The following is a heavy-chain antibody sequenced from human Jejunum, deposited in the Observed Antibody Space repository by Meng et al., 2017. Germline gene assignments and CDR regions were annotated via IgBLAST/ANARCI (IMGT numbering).Heavy chain of an antibody. CDR1: GDSITTNSC. J-gene: IGHJ4*02. Sequence: QSQLRESGPGLVKPSGTLSLTCTVSGDSITTNSCWSWVRQSPEKGLEWIGQIDHRGSPYYNPSLKSRVTMSVDKSKSQVSLQLTSVTAADTAVYYCAKHGGYYQHYWGQGTLVTVSS. D-gene: IGHD3-22*01. CDR2: IDHRGSP. V-gene: IGHV4-4*02. CDR3: AKHGGYYQHY.